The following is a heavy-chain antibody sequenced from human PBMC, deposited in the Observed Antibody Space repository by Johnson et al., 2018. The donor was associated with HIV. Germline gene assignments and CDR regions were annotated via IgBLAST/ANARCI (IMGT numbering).Heavy chain of an antibody. CDR3: ARTGRLFDAFDI. CDR2: ISYDGSNK. V-gene: IGHV3-30*19. J-gene: IGHJ3*02. D-gene: IGHD2-21*01. CDR1: GLTFRSYG. Sequence: QVQLVESGGGVVQPGRSLRLSCAASGLTFRSYGMDWVRQAPGKGLEWVAVISYDGSNKYYADSVKGRFTISRDNSKNTLYLQMNSLRTEDTALYYCARTGRLFDAFDIWGQGTMVTVSS.